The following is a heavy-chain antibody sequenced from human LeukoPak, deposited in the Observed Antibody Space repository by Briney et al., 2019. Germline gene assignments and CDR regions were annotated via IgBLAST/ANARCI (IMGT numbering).Heavy chain of an antibody. J-gene: IGHJ4*02. CDR3: ARAGSGWYPDH. V-gene: IGHV4-31*03. Sequence: SETLSLTCTVSGGSISSGGYYWRWIRQHPAKGLEWIGYIYYSGSTYYNPSLKSRVTISVDTSKNQFSLKLSSVTAADTAVYYCARAGSGWYPDHWGQGTLVTVSS. CDR2: IYYSGST. D-gene: IGHD6-19*01. CDR1: GGSISSGGYY.